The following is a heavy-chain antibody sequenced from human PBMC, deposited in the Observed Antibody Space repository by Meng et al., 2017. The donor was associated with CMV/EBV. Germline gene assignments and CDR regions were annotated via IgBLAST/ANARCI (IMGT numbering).Heavy chain of an antibody. D-gene: IGHD3-9*01. CDR2: IYYSGST. CDR1: SSSYY. J-gene: IGHJ3*02. Sequence: SSSYYWGWIRQPPGKGLEWIGSIYYSGSTYYNPSLKSRVTISVDTSKNQFSLKLSSVTAADTAVYYCAREGGGYDILTGEGNAFDIWGQGTMVTVSS. V-gene: IGHV4-39*07. CDR3: AREGGGYDILTGEGNAFDI.